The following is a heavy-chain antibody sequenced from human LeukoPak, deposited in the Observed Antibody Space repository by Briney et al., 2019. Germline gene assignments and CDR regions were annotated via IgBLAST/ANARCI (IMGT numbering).Heavy chain of an antibody. J-gene: IGHJ4*02. V-gene: IGHV3-74*01. CDR3: ARDGGAAAGY. Sequence: GGTLRLSCAASLLTFSSYWMHWVREVPGKGLVWVSCIDSDGSSTIYADSVKGRFTISRDNAKNTLYLQMNSLRAEDTAVYYCARDGGAAAGYWGQGTLVTVSS. D-gene: IGHD6-13*01. CDR2: IDSDGSST. CDR1: LLTFSSYW.